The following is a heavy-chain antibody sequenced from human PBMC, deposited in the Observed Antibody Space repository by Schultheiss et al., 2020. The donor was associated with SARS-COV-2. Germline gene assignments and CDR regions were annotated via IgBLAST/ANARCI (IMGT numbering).Heavy chain of an antibody. CDR2: IYSGGST. J-gene: IGHJ4*02. Sequence: GGSLRLSCAASGFTVSSNYMSWVRQAPGKGLEWVSVIYSGGSTYYADSVKGRFTISRDNSKNTLYLQMNSLRAEDTAVYYCARWGGITPPYYFDYWGQGTLVTVSS. CDR1: GFTVSSNY. D-gene: IGHD3-10*01. V-gene: IGHV3-53*01. CDR3: ARWGGITPPYYFDY.